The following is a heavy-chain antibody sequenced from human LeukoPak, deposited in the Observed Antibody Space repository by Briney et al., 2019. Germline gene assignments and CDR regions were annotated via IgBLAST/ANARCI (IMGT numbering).Heavy chain of an antibody. CDR1: GGSISSYY. CDR2: IYYSGST. Sequence: PSETLSLTCTVSGGSISSYYWSWIRQPTGKGLEWIGYIYYSGSTNYNPSLKSRVTISVDTSKNQFSLKLSSVTAADTAVYYCAGSAAAAPFDYWGHGTLVTVSS. V-gene: IGHV4-59*01. D-gene: IGHD6-13*01. CDR3: AGSAAAAPFDY. J-gene: IGHJ4*01.